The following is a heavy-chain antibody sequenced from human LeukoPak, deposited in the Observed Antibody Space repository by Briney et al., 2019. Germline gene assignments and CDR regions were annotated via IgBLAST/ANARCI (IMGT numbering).Heavy chain of an antibody. V-gene: IGHV3-23*01. CDR1: GFIFSHYD. Sequence: GGSLRLSCAASGFIFSHYDMNWVRQAPGKGLEWVSGITSRSTTYYADSVKGRFTISRGNSKNMVWLQINSPTAEDTATYYCAKDGNWARFEDWGQGTLVTVSS. CDR2: ITSRSTT. D-gene: IGHD7-27*01. J-gene: IGHJ4*02. CDR3: AKDGNWARFED.